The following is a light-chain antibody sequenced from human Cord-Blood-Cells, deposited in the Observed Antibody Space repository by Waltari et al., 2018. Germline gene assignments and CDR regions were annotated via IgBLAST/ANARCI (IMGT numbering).Light chain of an antibody. J-gene: IGKJ1*01. CDR1: QRVSSSY. CDR2: GAS. Sequence: EIVLTPSPGTLSLSPGERATLPRRASQRVSSSYLAWYQQKPGQAPRLLIYGASSRATGIPDRFSGSGSGTDFTLTISRLEPEDFAVYYCQQYGSSPPWTFGQGTKVEIK. V-gene: IGKV3-20*01. CDR3: QQYGSSPPWT.